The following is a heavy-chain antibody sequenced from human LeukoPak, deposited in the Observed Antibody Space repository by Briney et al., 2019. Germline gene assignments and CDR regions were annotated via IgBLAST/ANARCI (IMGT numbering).Heavy chain of an antibody. D-gene: IGHD2-2*01. CDR2: ISAYNGNT. Sequence: ASVKVSCKASGYTFTSYGISWVRQAPGQGLEWMGWISAYNGNTNYAQKLQGRVTMTTDTSTSTAYMELRSLRSDDTAVYYCARGVVVPAAEPRPFDYWGQGTLVTVSS. J-gene: IGHJ4*02. V-gene: IGHV1-18*01. CDR3: ARGVVVPAAEPRPFDY. CDR1: GYTFTSYG.